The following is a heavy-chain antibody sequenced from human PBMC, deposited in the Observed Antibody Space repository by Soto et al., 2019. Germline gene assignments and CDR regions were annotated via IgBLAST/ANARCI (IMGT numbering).Heavy chain of an antibody. CDR1: GFTFSTYA. CDR2: IKSSGSPT. CDR3: AKTPRGGASGDWYFDL. J-gene: IGHJ2*01. D-gene: IGHD3-10*01. Sequence: EVQLLESGGGWVQPGGSLRLSCAASGFTFSTYAMTWVRLAPGRGLEWVLGIKSSGSPTDYPESVKGRFTISRDNLMNTLFLEMNGLRGEDTAKYYCAKTPRGGASGDWYFDLWGRCNLVNVSS. V-gene: IGHV3-23*05.